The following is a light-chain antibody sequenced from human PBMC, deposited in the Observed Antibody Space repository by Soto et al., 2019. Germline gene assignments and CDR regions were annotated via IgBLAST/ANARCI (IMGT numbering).Light chain of an antibody. J-gene: IGLJ2*01. CDR3: AAWDDSLSGPV. V-gene: IGLV1-44*01. Sequence: QSVLTQPPSASGTPGQWVTISCSGGSSDIGSNTVHWYQHLPGTAPKLLIYNGNQRPSGVPDRFSGSKSGTSASLAISGLQSEDEADYYCAAWDDSLSGPVFGGGTKVTVL. CDR2: NGN. CDR1: SSDIGSNT.